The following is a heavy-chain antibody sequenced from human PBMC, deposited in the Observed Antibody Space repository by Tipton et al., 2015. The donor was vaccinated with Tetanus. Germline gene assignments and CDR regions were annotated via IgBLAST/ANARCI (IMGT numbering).Heavy chain of an antibody. CDR3: ARRSYCSSSRCFDAFDL. D-gene: IGHD2-2*01. Sequence: TLSLTCTVSGASFSSGDYYWSWIRKPPGKDLEWIGYIYQTGTTYYNPSLKSRVAISMDTSKNQISLKLSSVTAADTAVYYCARRSYCSSSRCFDAFDLWGQGTMVTVSS. CDR2: IYQTGTT. V-gene: IGHV4-30-4*01. CDR1: GASFSSGDYY. J-gene: IGHJ3*01.